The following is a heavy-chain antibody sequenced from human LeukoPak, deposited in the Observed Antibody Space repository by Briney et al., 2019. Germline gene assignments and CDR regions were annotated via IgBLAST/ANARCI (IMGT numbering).Heavy chain of an antibody. V-gene: IGHV3-23*01. Sequence: GGSLRLSCAASGFTFSSYAMSWVRQAPGKGLEWVSAISGSGGSTYYADSVKGRFTISRDNSKNTLYLQMNSLRAEDTAVYYCAKDQWPYSGYGYYYYGMDVWGQGTTVTVSS. CDR3: AKDQWPYSGYGYYYYGMDV. CDR1: GFTFSSYA. D-gene: IGHD5-12*01. CDR2: ISGSGGST. J-gene: IGHJ6*02.